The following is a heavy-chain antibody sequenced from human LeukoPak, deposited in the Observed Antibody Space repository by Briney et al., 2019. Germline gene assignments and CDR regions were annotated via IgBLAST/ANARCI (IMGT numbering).Heavy chain of an antibody. CDR3: ARDPYYYGSGSYYFNWFDP. CDR2: IIPIFGTA. CDR1: GGTFSSYA. J-gene: IGHJ5*02. Sequence: SVKVSCKASGGTFSSYAISWVRQAPGQGLEWMGGIIPIFGTANYAQKFQGRVTITADESTSTAYMELSSLRSEDTAVYYCARDPYYYGSGSYYFNWFDPWGQGTLVTVSS. V-gene: IGHV1-69*01. D-gene: IGHD3-10*01.